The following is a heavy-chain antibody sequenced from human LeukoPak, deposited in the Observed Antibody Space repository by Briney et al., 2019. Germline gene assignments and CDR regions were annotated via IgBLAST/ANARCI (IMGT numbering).Heavy chain of an antibody. V-gene: IGHV4-61*01. J-gene: IGHJ6*02. Sequence: PSETLSLTCTVSGGSVISGSYYWSWIRQPPGKGLEWIGYIDYSGSPNYNPSLKSRLAISVDTSKNQFSLKLSSVSAADTAVYYCARFNYFDSSDYFSYYYGMDVWGQGTTVTVSS. CDR2: IDYSGSP. CDR3: ARFNYFDSSDYFSYYYGMDV. CDR1: GGSVISGSYY. D-gene: IGHD3-22*01.